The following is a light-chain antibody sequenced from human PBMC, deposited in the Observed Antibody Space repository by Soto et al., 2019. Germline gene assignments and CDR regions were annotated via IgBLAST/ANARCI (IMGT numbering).Light chain of an antibody. CDR1: TGAVTSGYY. CDR2: STS. CDR3: LLYYGGANWV. Sequence: QTVVTQEPSLTVSPGGTVTLTCASSTGAVTSGYYPNWFQQKPGQAPRALIYSTSNKYSWTPARFSGSLLGGKAALTLSGVQSEDEAEYYCLLYYGGANWVFGGGTKLTVL. V-gene: IGLV7-43*01. J-gene: IGLJ3*02.